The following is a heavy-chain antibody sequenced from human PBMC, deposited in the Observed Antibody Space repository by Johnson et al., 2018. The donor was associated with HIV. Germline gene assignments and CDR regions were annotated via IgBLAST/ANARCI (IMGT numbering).Heavy chain of an antibody. Sequence: VESGGGLVQPGRFLRLSCAAFAFPFDDHALHWVRQTPGKGLQWFSIILKGRFTISRDNAKNDLDLQMHSLRPEDTALYYCAKDKGNGSQWLPPPDAFDIWGQGTMVTVSS. CDR2: I. V-gene: IGHV3-9*01. J-gene: IGHJ3*02. D-gene: IGHD2-8*01. CDR3: AKDKGNGSQWLPPPDAFDI. CDR1: AFPFDDHA.